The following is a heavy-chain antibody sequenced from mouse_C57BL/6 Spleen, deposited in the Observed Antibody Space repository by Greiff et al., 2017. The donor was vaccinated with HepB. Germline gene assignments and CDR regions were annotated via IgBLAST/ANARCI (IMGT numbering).Heavy chain of an antibody. CDR1: GYTFTDYY. CDR2: IYPGSGNT. Sequence: QVQLQQSGAELVRPGASVKLSCKASGYTFTDYYINWVKQRPGQGLEWIARIYPGSGNTYYNEKFKGKATLTAEKSSSTAYMQLSSLTSEDSAVYFCARNMRYAMDYWGQGTSVTVSS. V-gene: IGHV1-76*01. J-gene: IGHJ4*01. CDR3: ARNMRYAMDY. D-gene: IGHD2-3*01.